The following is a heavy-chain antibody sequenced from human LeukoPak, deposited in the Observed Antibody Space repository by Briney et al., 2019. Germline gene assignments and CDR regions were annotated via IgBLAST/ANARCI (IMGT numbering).Heavy chain of an antibody. Sequence: PGGSLRLSCAASGFTFNNYAMHWVRQAPGKGLEWVSGIRRNSGSIGYADSVKGRFTISRDNAKNSLYLQMNSLRAEDTALYYCAKDLGDAGLATTDYYDGMDVWGQGTTVTVSS. D-gene: IGHD5-12*01. CDR1: GFTFNNYA. CDR3: AKDLGDAGLATTDYYDGMDV. J-gene: IGHJ6*02. CDR2: IRRNSGSI. V-gene: IGHV3-9*01.